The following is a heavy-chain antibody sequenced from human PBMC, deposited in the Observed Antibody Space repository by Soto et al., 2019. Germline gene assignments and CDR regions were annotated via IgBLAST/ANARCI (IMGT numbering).Heavy chain of an antibody. D-gene: IGHD5-12*01. CDR3: ARDLSGYGRNYYYYYGMDV. Sequence: SETLSLTCTVSGGSISSGGYYWSWIRQHPGKGLEWIGYIYYSGSTYYNPSLKSRVTISVDTSKNQFSLKLSSVTAADTAVYYCARDLSGYGRNYYYYYGMDVWGQGTTVTVSS. J-gene: IGHJ6*02. CDR1: GGSISSGGYY. CDR2: IYYSGST. V-gene: IGHV4-31*03.